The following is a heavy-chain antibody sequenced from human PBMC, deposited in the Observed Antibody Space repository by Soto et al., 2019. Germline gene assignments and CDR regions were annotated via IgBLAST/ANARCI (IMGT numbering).Heavy chain of an antibody. D-gene: IGHD6-13*01. CDR1: GGTFSSYA. J-gene: IGHJ6*02. V-gene: IGHV1-69*13. CDR2: IIPIFGTA. Sequence: SVKVSCKASGGTFSSYAISWVRQAPGQGLEWMGGIIPIFGTANYAQKFQGRVTITADESTSTAYMELSSLRSEDTAVYYCASGGKGAAAGNLLYYYYGMDVWGQGTTVTVSS. CDR3: ASGGKGAAAGNLLYYYYGMDV.